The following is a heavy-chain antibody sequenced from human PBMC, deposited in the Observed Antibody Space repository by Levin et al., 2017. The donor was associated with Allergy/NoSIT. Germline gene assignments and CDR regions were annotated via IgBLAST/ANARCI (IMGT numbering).Heavy chain of an antibody. Sequence: GGSLRLSCVASGFTFSTYSMSWVRQAPGKGLEWVSSISSTGHYIYYADSLKGRFTISRDNAKNSLYLQMISLRAEDTAVYYWARVGVVRKVMAREVDYWGQGTLVTVSS. V-gene: IGHV3-21*01. J-gene: IGHJ4*02. CDR3: ARVGVVRKVMAREVDY. CDR1: GFTFSTYS. CDR2: ISSTGHYI. D-gene: IGHD3-3*01.